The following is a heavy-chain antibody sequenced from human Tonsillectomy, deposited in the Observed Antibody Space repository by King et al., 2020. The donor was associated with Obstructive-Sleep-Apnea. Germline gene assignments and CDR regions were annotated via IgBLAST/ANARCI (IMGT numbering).Heavy chain of an antibody. CDR2: IYYSGST. CDR1: GGSISGGGYY. CDR3: ARLPGGNYGMDV. J-gene: IGHJ6*02. D-gene: IGHD3-16*01. Sequence: VQLQESGPGLVKPSQTLSLACTVSGGSISGGGYYWSWIRQHPGKGLEWIGYIYYSGSTYYNPSLKSRVTVSVDTSKNQFSLKVSSVTAADTAVYYCARLPGGNYGMDVWGQGTTVTVSS. V-gene: IGHV4-31*03.